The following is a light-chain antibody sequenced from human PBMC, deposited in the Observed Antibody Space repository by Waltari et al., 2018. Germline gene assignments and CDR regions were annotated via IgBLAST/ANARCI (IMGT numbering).Light chain of an antibody. Sequence: QSALTQPASVSGSLGQSISISCSGTYSNVGSYDLVSWYHQRPGEAPKLLIYEVLKRPSGISNRFSGSESGNAASLTISALQPEDEGTYYCCSYASSSPRLIFGGGTELSVL. J-gene: IGLJ2*01. CDR1: YSNVGSYDL. V-gene: IGLV2-23*02. CDR2: EVL. CDR3: CSYASSSPRLI.